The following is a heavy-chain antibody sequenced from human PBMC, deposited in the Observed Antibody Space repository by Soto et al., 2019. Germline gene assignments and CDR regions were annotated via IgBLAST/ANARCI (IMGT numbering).Heavy chain of an antibody. CDR1: GFTFSSYA. J-gene: IGHJ4*02. CDR3: AKDGYSSSWYLFFFDH. CDR2: ISVSGGST. Sequence: GGSLRLSCAASGFTFSSYATSWVRQAPGKGLEWVSAISVSGGSTYYADSVKGRFTISRDNSKNTLYLQMNSLRAEDTAVYYCAKDGYSSSWYLFFFDHWGQGTLVTVSS. V-gene: IGHV3-23*01. D-gene: IGHD6-13*01.